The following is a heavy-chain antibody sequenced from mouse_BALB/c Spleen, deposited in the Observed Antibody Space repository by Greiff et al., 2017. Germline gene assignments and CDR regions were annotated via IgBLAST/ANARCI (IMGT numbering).Heavy chain of an antibody. CDR3: AREIAD. V-gene: IGHV5-6-3*01. CDR2: INRNGGST. J-gene: IGHJ3*01. Sequence: EVMLVESGGGLVQPGGSLKLSCAASGFTFSSYGMSWVRQTPDKRLELVATINRNGGSTYYQDSVKGRFTISRDNAKNTLYLQVSSLKSEDTAMYYCAREIADWGQGTLVTVSA. CDR1: GFTFSSYG.